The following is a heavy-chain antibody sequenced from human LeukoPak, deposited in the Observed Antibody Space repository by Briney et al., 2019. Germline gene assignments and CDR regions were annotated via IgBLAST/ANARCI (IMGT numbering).Heavy chain of an antibody. CDR1: GGSFSGYY. J-gene: IGHJ4*02. CDR3: ARRGYDFWSGYYTGFDY. Sequence: SETLSLTCAVYGGSFSGYYWSWIRQPPGKGLEWIGEINHSGSTNYNPSLKSRVTISVDTSKNQFSLKLSSVTAADTAVYYCARRGYDFWSGYYTGFDYWGQGTLVTVSS. D-gene: IGHD3-3*01. CDR2: INHSGST. V-gene: IGHV4-34*01.